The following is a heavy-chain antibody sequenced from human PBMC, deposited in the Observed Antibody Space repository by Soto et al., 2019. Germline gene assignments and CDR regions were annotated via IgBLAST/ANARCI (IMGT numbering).Heavy chain of an antibody. J-gene: IGHJ5*02. CDR2: VYYTGST. D-gene: IGHD2-21*02. CDR1: GASIRSTDYY. Sequence: TLSLTCTVSGASIRSTDYYWSWIRQAPGKGLEWIGYVYYTGSTYYNPSLMSRLTISVDTSKNRFSLKLTSVTAAETAVYYCVRTAREGAVAPHWFDRWGQGTQVTVSS. V-gene: IGHV4-30-4*01. CDR3: VRTAREGAVAPHWFDR.